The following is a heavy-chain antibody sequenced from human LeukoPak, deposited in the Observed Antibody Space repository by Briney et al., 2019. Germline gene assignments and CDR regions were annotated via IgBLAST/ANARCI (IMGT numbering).Heavy chain of an antibody. CDR3: AKVWYYLHPGTTDY. CDR2: ISGSGGST. D-gene: IGHD3-10*01. J-gene: IGHJ4*02. Sequence: PGGSLRLSCAASGFTFSSYAMSWVRQAPGKGLEWVSAISGSGGSTHYADSVKGRFTISRDNSKNTLYLQMNSLRAEDTAVYYCAKVWYYLHPGTTDYWGQGTLVTVSS. CDR1: GFTFSSYA. V-gene: IGHV3-23*01.